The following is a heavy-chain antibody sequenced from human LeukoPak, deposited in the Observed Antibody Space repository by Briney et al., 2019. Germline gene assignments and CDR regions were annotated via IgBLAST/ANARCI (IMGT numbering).Heavy chain of an antibody. CDR2: IRSKAYGGTT. J-gene: IGHJ6*02. D-gene: IGHD2-2*01. CDR3: TRPAEAYYYYYGMDV. CDR1: GFTFSSYW. V-gene: IGHV3-49*04. Sequence: GGSLRLSCAASGFTFSSYWMSWVRQAPGKGLEWVGFIRSKAYGGTTEYAASVKGRFTISRDDSKSIAYLQMNSLKTEDTAVYYCTRPAEAYYYYYGMDVWGQGTTVTVSS.